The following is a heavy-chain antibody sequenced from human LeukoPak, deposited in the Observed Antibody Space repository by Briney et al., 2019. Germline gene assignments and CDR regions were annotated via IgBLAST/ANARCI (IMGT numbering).Heavy chain of an antibody. CDR2: THHSGRI. CDR3: ARLRALARAGYNDYHSMDV. V-gene: IGHV4-59*01. Sequence: SETLSLTCTVSGDSLSSSYWAWIRQSPGKGLEWIGYTHHSGRINYSPSLSSRVTISLDMSKNQVSLRLTSVTAADTAPYHCARLRALARAGYNDYHSMDVWGRGTTVTVSS. CDR1: GDSLSSSY. D-gene: IGHD5-12*01. J-gene: IGHJ6*02.